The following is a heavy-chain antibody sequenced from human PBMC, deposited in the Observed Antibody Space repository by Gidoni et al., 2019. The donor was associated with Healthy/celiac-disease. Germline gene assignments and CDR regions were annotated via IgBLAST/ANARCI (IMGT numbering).Heavy chain of an antibody. CDR1: GGSISSSNW. Sequence: QVQLQESGPGLVKPSGTLSLTCAVSGGSISSSNWWSWVRQPPGKGLEWIGDIYHSGSTSYNPSLKSRVTISVDKSKNQFSLKLSSVTAADTAVYYCARALGDSSGYYYGAFDYWGQGTLVTVSS. CDR2: IYHSGST. V-gene: IGHV4-4*02. D-gene: IGHD3-22*01. J-gene: IGHJ4*02. CDR3: ARALGDSSGYYYGAFDY.